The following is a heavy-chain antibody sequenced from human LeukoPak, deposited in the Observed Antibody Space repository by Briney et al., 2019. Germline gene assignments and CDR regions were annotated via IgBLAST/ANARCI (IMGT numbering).Heavy chain of an antibody. J-gene: IGHJ4*02. CDR1: GFTFSSYE. Sequence: GGSLRLSCAASGFTFSSYEMNWVRQAPGKGLEWVSYISSSGSTIYYADSVKGRFTISRDNAKNSLYLQMNSLRAEDTAVYYCARAFYDFLTGYPAYFDYWGQGTLVTVSS. D-gene: IGHD3-9*01. V-gene: IGHV3-48*03. CDR2: ISSSGSTI. CDR3: ARAFYDFLTGYPAYFDY.